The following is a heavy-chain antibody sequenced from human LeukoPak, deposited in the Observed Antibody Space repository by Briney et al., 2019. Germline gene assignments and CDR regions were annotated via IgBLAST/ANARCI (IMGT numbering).Heavy chain of an antibody. D-gene: IGHD6-19*01. CDR3: ARGERLSPDY. J-gene: IGHJ4*02. V-gene: IGHV3-53*01. CDR2: IYSGGNT. CDR1: GFTVTSNY. Sequence: GGSLRLSCAASGFTVTSNYMTWVRQAPGKGLEWVSVIYSGGNTYYADSVKDRFTISRDNSKNTLYLQMNSLRAEDTAVYYCARGERLSPDYWGQGTLVTVSS.